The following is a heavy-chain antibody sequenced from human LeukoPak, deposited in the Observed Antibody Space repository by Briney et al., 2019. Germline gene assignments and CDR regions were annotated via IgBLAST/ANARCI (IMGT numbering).Heavy chain of an antibody. CDR3: GRGDLDILTGYPSRGGDV. Sequence: PSETLSLTCTVSGGSISSYYWRWIRQPPGKGLEWIGYIYYSGSTNYNPSLKRRLTISVDTYKNQFSFKRSSVTTADTTVYYCGRGDLDILTGYPSRGGDVWGQGTTVTVSS. CDR1: GGSISSYY. J-gene: IGHJ6*02. CDR2: IYYSGST. V-gene: IGHV4-59*01. D-gene: IGHD3-9*01.